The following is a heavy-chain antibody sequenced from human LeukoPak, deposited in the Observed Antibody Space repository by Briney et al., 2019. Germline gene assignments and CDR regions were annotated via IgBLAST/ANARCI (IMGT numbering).Heavy chain of an antibody. V-gene: IGHV1-46*01. D-gene: IGHD5-18*01. Sequence: ASVKVSCKASGYTITSYSIHWVRQAPGQGLEWMGIINPSGGSTSYTQNFQGRVTMTRDTSTSTVYMELRSLRSDDTAVYYCARVQRGYTYGNVDYWGQGTLVTVSS. CDR3: ARVQRGYTYGNVDY. J-gene: IGHJ4*02. CDR1: GYTITSYS. CDR2: INPSGGST.